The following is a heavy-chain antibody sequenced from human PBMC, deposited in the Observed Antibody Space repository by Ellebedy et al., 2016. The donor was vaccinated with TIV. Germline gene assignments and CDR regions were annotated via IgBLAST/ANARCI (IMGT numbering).Heavy chain of an antibody. CDR1: GFTFSSYW. D-gene: IGHD6-13*01. Sequence: PGGSLRLSCAASGFTFSSYWMSWVRQAPGKGLEWVAKIKQDGSEKHYVDSVKGRFTIFRDNAKNSLYLQMNSLRAEDTADYYCVRVKPAAAVFDYWGQGTVVTV. CDR3: VRVKPAAAVFDY. J-gene: IGHJ4*02. V-gene: IGHV3-7*03. CDR2: IKQDGSEK.